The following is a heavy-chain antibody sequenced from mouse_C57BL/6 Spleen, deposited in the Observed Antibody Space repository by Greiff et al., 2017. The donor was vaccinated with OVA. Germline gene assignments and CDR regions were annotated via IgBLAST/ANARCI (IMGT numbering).Heavy chain of an antibody. CDR2: IDPSDSET. J-gene: IGHJ2*01. CDR3: ARRDSSGSFDY. Sequence: VQLQQPGAELVRPGSSVTLSCKASGYTFTSYWMHWVKQRPIQGLEWIGNIDPSDSETHYNQKFKDKATLTVYKSSSTVYMQLSSLTSEDSAVYYCARRDSSGSFDYWGQGTTLTVSS. V-gene: IGHV1-52*01. CDR1: GYTFTSYW. D-gene: IGHD3-2*02.